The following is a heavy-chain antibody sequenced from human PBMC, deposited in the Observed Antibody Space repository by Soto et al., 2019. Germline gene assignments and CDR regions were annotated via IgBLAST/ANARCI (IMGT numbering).Heavy chain of an antibody. J-gene: IGHJ6*02. CDR2: IYYSGST. D-gene: IGHD2-15*01. Sequence: QVQLQESGPGLVKPSQTLSLTCTVSGGSISSGGYYWSWIRQHPGKGLEWIGYIYYSGSTYYNPSLKSRVTISVDTTKNQFSLKMSSVTAADTAVYYCARVVLPGYCSGGSCYYYGMDVWGQGTTVTVYS. V-gene: IGHV4-31*03. CDR1: GGSISSGGYY. CDR3: ARVVLPGYCSGGSCYYYGMDV.